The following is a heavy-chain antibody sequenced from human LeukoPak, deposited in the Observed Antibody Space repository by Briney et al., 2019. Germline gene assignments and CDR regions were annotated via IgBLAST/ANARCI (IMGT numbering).Heavy chain of an antibody. CDR2: ISAYNGNT. V-gene: IGHV1-18*01. D-gene: IGHD6-19*01. J-gene: IGHJ3*02. CDR3: ARDRSSGWYSVRDAFDI. Sequence: ASVKVSCKASGYTFTSYGISWVRQAPGQGLEWMGWISAYNGNTNYAQKLQGRVTMTADTSTSTAYVELRSLRSDDTAVYYCARDRSSGWYSVRDAFDIWGQGTMVTVSS. CDR1: GYTFTSYG.